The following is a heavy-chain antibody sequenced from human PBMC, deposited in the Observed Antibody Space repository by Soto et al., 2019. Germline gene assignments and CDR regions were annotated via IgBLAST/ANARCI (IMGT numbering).Heavy chain of an antibody. D-gene: IGHD6-13*01. CDR2: VYYSGST. Sequence: QVQLQESGPGLVKPSQTLSLICTVSGGSISSGGYYWSWIRQHPGKGLEWIGYVYYSGSTYSNPSLKSRVTISVDTSKNQFSLKLSSVTAADTAVYYCARVFSDSSSFFDPWGQGTLVTVSS. CDR3: ARVFSDSSSFFDP. CDR1: GGSISSGGYY. J-gene: IGHJ5*02. V-gene: IGHV4-31*03.